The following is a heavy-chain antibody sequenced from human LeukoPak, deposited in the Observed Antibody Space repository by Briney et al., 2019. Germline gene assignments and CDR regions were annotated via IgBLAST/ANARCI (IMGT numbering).Heavy chain of an antibody. J-gene: IGHJ4*02. CDR2: IKEDGSEK. Sequence: PGGSLRLSCAASGFTFSSYSMNWVRQAPGKGLEWVANIKEDGSEKYYVDSVKGRFTISRDNAKNSLYLQMNSLRAEDTAVYYCARRRSDYDILTGYYKDGYFDYWGQGTLVTASS. CDR3: ARRRSDYDILTGYYKDGYFDY. V-gene: IGHV3-7*03. D-gene: IGHD3-9*01. CDR1: GFTFSSYS.